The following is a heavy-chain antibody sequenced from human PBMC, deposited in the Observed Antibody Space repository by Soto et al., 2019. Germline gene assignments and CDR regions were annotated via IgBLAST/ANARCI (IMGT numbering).Heavy chain of an antibody. CDR3: ARDLIVASPDNYGMDI. V-gene: IGHV1-2*02. Sequence: GSPVKGACKGSGYSLSGHYIHWVRQAPGQGLEWMGWINPNTGGSNYAEQFKGRILMTRDTSIFTTHMRLNRLTSDDTAVYYCARDLIVASPDNYGMDIWGQGTTLTVSS. CDR1: GYSLSGHY. CDR2: INPNTGGS. J-gene: IGHJ6*02. D-gene: IGHD5-12*01.